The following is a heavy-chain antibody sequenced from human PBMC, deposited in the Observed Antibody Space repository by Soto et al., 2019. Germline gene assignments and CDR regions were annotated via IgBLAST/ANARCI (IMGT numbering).Heavy chain of an antibody. V-gene: IGHV1-46*01. CDR3: ARVPRGGGYFDY. CDR1: GYTFTSYY. J-gene: IGHJ4*02. Sequence: QVQLVQSGAEVKKPGASVKVSCKASGYTFTSYYMHWVRQAPGQGLEWRGIINPSGGSTSYAQKFQGRVNMNRDTSTSTVYMELSSLRSEDTAVYYCARVPRGGGYFDYWGQGTLVTVSS. D-gene: IGHD2-15*01. CDR2: INPSGGST.